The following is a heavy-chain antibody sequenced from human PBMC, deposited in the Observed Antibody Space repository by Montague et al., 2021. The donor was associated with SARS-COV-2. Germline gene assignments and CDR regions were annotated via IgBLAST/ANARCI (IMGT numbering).Heavy chain of an antibody. D-gene: IGHD1-1*01. CDR2: TYYRSKWYT. Sequence: CAISGDSVSSNSAAWNWIRQSPSGGLEWLGRTYYRSKWYTDYAPSVKTRITITPDTSNNQFSLHLNSVTPGDTAVYYCAREGTVPGPRGIYFDDWGRGTLVTVSS. V-gene: IGHV6-1*01. CDR1: GDSVSSNSAA. J-gene: IGHJ4*02. CDR3: AREGTVPGPRGIYFDD.